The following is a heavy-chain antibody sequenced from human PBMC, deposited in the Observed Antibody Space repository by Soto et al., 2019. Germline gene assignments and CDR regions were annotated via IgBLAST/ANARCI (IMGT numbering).Heavy chain of an antibody. CDR2: MSYDGTKQ. CDR3: VKEYGITWIDH. V-gene: IGHV3-30*18. CDR1: GFTFSTYG. D-gene: IGHD1-1*01. J-gene: IGHJ4*02. Sequence: QVQLVESGGGVFQPGRSLRLSCAASGFTFSTYGMHWGRQAPGKGLEWVAAMSYDGTKQYYVGSVKGRFTISRDNSRNTLFLQLNSLRDEDTAVYYCVKEYGITWIDHWGQGTPVIVSS.